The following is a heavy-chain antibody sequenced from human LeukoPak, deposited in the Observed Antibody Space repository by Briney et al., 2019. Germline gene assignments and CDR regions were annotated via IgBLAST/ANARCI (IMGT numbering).Heavy chain of an antibody. J-gene: IGHJ6*02. CDR3: ARLTSTFYYSMDV. CDR2: IQNSAIYRAKI. Sequence: ASETLSLTCAVSGGSISSFYWTWIRQPPGKGLEWVGYIQNSAIYRAKIKSSPSLQSRVSLSIDTSKNQVSLTVNSVTAADMAVYYCARLTSTFYYSMDVWGPGTAVTVSS. CDR1: GGSISSFY. D-gene: IGHD2/OR15-2a*01. V-gene: IGHV4-59*08.